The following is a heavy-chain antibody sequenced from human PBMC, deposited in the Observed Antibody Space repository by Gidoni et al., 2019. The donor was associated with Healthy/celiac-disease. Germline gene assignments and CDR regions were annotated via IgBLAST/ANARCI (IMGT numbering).Heavy chain of an antibody. CDR1: GFTFSSYG. V-gene: IGHV3-33*01. Sequence: QVQLVESGGGVVQPGRSLRLSCAASGFTFSSYGMHWVRQAPGTGLEWVAVIWYDGSNKYYADSVKGRFTISRDNSKNTLYLQMNSLRAEDTAVYYCARGYYDSSGPLFDYWGQGTLVTVSS. D-gene: IGHD3-22*01. CDR3: ARGYYDSSGPLFDY. J-gene: IGHJ4*02. CDR2: IWYDGSNK.